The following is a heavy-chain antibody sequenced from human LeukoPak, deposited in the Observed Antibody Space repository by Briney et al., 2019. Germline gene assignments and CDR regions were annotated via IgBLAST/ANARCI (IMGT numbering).Heavy chain of an antibody. D-gene: IGHD3-22*01. V-gene: IGHV1-2*02. CDR2: INPNSGGT. Sequence: ASVKVSCKASGYTFTGYYMHWVRQATGQGLEWMGWINPNSGGTNYAQKFQGRVTMTRDTSISTAYMELSRLRSDDTAVYYCARSRTITMIVVVINPFDYWGQGTLVTVSS. CDR3: ARSRTITMIVVVINPFDY. CDR1: GYTFTGYY. J-gene: IGHJ4*02.